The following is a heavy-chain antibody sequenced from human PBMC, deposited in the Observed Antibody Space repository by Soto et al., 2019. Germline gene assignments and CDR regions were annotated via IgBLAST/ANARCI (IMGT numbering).Heavy chain of an antibody. CDR3: ARDKITGLFDY. Sequence: PSETLSLTCAVYGGSFSGYYWTWIRQPPGTGLEWIGEINHSGSTNYNPSLKSRGTILVDTSKNQFSLKLTSVTAADTAVYYCARDKITGLFDYWGQGTLDTVSS. CDR2: INHSGST. V-gene: IGHV4-34*01. D-gene: IGHD2-8*02. J-gene: IGHJ4*02. CDR1: GGSFSGYY.